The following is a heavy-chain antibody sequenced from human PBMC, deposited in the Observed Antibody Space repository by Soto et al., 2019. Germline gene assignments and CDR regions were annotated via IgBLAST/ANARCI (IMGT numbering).Heavy chain of an antibody. CDR2: ISWNSGSI. CDR3: AKDDDYDFWSGSLHY. Sequence: EVQLVESGGGLVQPGRSLRLSCAASGFTFDDYAMHWVRQAPGKGLEWVSGISWNSGSIGYADSVKGRFTISRDNAKNSLYLQMNSLRAEDTALYYCAKDDDYDFWSGSLHYWGQGTLVTVSS. V-gene: IGHV3-9*01. J-gene: IGHJ4*02. D-gene: IGHD3-3*01. CDR1: GFTFDDYA.